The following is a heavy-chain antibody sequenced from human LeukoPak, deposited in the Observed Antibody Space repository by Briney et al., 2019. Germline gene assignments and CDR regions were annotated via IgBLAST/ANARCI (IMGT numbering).Heavy chain of an antibody. CDR2: ISSSGSTI. D-gene: IGHD3-10*01. CDR3: ARRRTDYGSGSYSGAWGPDFDY. V-gene: IGHV3-11*04. J-gene: IGHJ4*02. CDR1: GFTFSDYY. Sequence: PGGSLRLSCAASGFTFSDYYMSWIRQAPGKGLEWVSYISSSGSTIYYADSVKGRFTISRDNAKNSLYLQMNSLRAEDTAVYYCARRRTDYGSGSYSGAWGPDFDYWGQGTLVTVSS.